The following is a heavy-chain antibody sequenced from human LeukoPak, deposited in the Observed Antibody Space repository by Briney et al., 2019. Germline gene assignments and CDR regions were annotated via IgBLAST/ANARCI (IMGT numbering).Heavy chain of an antibody. CDR1: GGSFSGYY. CDR2: INHSGST. J-gene: IGHJ5*02. CDR3: ARTGYSSSWYRET. Sequence: SETLSLTCAVYGGSFSGYYWSWIRQPPGKGLEWIGEINHSGSTNYNPSLKSRVTISVDTSKNQLSLKLSSVTAADTAVYYCARTGYSSSWYRETWGQGTLVTVSS. V-gene: IGHV4-34*01. D-gene: IGHD6-13*01.